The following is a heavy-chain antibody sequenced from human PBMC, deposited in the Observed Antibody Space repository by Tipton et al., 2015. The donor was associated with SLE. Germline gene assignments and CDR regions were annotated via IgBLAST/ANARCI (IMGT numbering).Heavy chain of an antibody. Sequence: SLRLSCAASGFTVSSNYMSWVRQAPGKGLEWVSVIYSGGSTYYADSVKGRFTISRHNSKNTLYLQMNSLRAEDTAVYYCARDPGSCWFQFDYWGQGTLVTVSS. V-gene: IGHV3-53*04. J-gene: IGHJ4*02. CDR2: IYSGGST. D-gene: IGHD6-19*01. CDR3: ARDPGSCWFQFDY. CDR1: GFTVSSNY.